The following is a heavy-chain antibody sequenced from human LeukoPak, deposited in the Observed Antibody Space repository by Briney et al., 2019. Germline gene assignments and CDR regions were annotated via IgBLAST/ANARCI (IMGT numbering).Heavy chain of an antibody. J-gene: IGHJ6*03. CDR1: GFTFSSCG. CDR2: ISGSGGST. V-gene: IGHV3-23*01. D-gene: IGHD2-2*01. CDR3: AARGVVPADYYYYMDV. Sequence: GGSLRLSCAASGFTFSSCGMSWVRQAPGKGLEWVSAISGSGGSTYYADSVKGRFTISRDNSKNTLYLQMNSLRAEDTAVYYCAARGVVPADYYYYMDVWGKGTTVTISS.